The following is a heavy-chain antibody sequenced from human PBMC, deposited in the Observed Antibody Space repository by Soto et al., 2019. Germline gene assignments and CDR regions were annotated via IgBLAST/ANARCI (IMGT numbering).Heavy chain of an antibody. CDR2: IDWDDDK. D-gene: IGHD4-17*01. V-gene: IGHV2-70*11. J-gene: IGHJ4*02. CDR1: GFSLSTRGVC. CDR3: ARTQSLYGASGSFDY. Sequence: SGPTLVNPTQTLTLTFTFSGFSLSTRGVCVSWIRRPPGKDLEWLARIDWDDDKYYSTSLKTRLTISKDTSKNQVVLTMTNMDPVDTATYYCARTQSLYGASGSFDYWGQGTLVTVSS.